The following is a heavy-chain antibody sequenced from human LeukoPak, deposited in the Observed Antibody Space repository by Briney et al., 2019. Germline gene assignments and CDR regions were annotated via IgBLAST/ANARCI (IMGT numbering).Heavy chain of an antibody. CDR2: IYYSGST. V-gene: IGHV4-59*01. D-gene: IGHD3-3*01. CDR1: GGSFSGYY. J-gene: IGHJ4*02. CDR3: ARGYYDFWSGFGFPFDY. Sequence: SETLSLTCAVYGGSFSGYYWSWIRQPPGKGLEWIGYIYYSGSTNYNPSLKSRVTISVDTSKNQFSLKLSSVTAADTAVYYCARGYYDFWSGFGFPFDYWGQGTLVTVSS.